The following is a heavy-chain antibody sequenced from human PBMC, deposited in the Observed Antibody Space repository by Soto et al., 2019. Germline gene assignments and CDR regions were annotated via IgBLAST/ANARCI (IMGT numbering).Heavy chain of an antibody. D-gene: IGHD4-17*01. Sequence: ASVKVSCKASGYTFTGYYMHWVRQAPGQGLEWMGWINPNSGGTNYAQKFQGRVTMTRDTSISTAYMELSRLRSDDTAVYYCARADDYGDPALDYWGQGTLVTVS. J-gene: IGHJ4*02. CDR1: GYTFTGYY. CDR3: ARADDYGDPALDY. V-gene: IGHV1-2*02. CDR2: INPNSGGT.